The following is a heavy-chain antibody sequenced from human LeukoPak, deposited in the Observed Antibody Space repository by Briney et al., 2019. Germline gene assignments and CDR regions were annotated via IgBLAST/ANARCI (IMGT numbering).Heavy chain of an antibody. CDR3: ARGGYCSGGSCYEIGAFDI. D-gene: IGHD2-15*01. V-gene: IGHV1-3*01. CDR1: GYTFTSYA. J-gene: IGHJ3*02. CDR2: INAGNGNT. Sequence: GASVKVSCKASGYTFTSYAMHWVRQAPGQRLEWMGWINAGNGNTKYSQKFQGRVTITRDTSASTAYMELSSLRSEDTAVYYCARGGYCSGGSCYEIGAFDIWGQGTMVTVSS.